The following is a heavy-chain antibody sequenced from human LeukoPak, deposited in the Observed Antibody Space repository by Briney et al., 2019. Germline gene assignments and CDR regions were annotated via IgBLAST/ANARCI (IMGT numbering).Heavy chain of an antibody. CDR3: ARGRSTTMTTSLAEDFDY. Sequence: SETLSLTCAVYGGSFSGYYWSWLRQPPGKGLEWIGEINHSGSTNYNPSLKSRVTISVDTSKNQFSLKLSSVTAADTAVYYCARGRSTTMTTSLAEDFDYWGQGTLVTVSS. V-gene: IGHV4-34*01. J-gene: IGHJ4*02. D-gene: IGHD4-17*01. CDR1: GGSFSGYY. CDR2: INHSGST.